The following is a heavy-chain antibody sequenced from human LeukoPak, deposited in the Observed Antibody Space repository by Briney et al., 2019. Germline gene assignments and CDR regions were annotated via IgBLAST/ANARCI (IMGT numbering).Heavy chain of an antibody. CDR3: ARALRASSSSWFSDF. J-gene: IGHJ4*02. V-gene: IGHV1-18*01. CDR2: ISPYSGST. D-gene: IGHD6-13*01. CDR1: GYTFRRYG. Sequence: ASVKVSCKASGYTFRRYGISWVRQAPGQGLEWMGWISPYSGSTNYPQKFQGRVTVTTDTSTSTAYMELRSLRSDHTAVYFCARALRASSSSWFSDFCGPGTLVTVSS.